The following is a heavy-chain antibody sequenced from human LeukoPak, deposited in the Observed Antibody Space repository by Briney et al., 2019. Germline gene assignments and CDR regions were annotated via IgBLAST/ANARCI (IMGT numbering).Heavy chain of an antibody. V-gene: IGHV3-23*01. D-gene: IGHD2-2*01. CDR2: ISGSGGST. Sequence: GGSLRLSCAASGFTFSSYAMSWVRQAPGEGLEWVSAISGSGGSTYYADSVKGRFTIPRDNSKNTLYLQMNSLRAEDTAVYYCAKEHHLLWAFFDYWGQGTLVTVSS. CDR3: AKEHHLLWAFFDY. CDR1: GFTFSSYA. J-gene: IGHJ4*02.